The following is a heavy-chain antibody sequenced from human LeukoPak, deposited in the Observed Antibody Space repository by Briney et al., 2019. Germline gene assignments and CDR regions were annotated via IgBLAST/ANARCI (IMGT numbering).Heavy chain of an antibody. CDR3: ARATYYYDSSGSYVRYCFDY. V-gene: IGHV4-59*01. CDR1: GGSISSYY. J-gene: IGHJ4*02. Sequence: SETLSLTCTVSGGSISSYYWSWIRQPPGKGLEWIGYIYYSGSTTYNPSLKSRVTISVDTSKNQFSLKLSSVTAADTAVYYCARATYYYDSSGSYVRYCFDYWGQGTLVTVSS. D-gene: IGHD3-22*01. CDR2: IYYSGST.